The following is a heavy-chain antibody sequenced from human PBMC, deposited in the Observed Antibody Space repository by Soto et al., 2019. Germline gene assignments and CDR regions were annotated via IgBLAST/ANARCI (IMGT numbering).Heavy chain of an antibody. V-gene: IGHV3-23*01. CDR1: GFTFSSYA. CDR2: ISGSGGST. D-gene: IGHD4-17*01. Sequence: GGSLRLSCAASGFTFSSYAMSWVRQAPGKGLEWVSAISGSGGSTYYADSVKGRFTISRDNSKNTLYLQMNSLRAEDTAVYYCAKDGLYDDYGDYNCYYMDVWGKGTTVTVSS. J-gene: IGHJ6*03. CDR3: AKDGLYDDYGDYNCYYMDV.